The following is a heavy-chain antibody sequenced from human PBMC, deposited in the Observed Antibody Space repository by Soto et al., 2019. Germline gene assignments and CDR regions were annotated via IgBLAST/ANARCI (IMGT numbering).Heavy chain of an antibody. J-gene: IGHJ6*02. CDR2: IRSKANSYAT. V-gene: IGHV3-73*01. CDR3: TRHQFNSYVSSGYYRPYYYYGMDV. D-gene: IGHD3-22*01. Sequence: PGGSLRLSCAASGFTFSGSAMHWVRQASGKGLEWVGRIRSKANSYATAYAASVKGRFTISRDDSKNTAYLQMNSLKTEDTAVYYCTRHQFNSYVSSGYYRPYYYYGMDVWGQGTTVTVSS. CDR1: GFTFSGSA.